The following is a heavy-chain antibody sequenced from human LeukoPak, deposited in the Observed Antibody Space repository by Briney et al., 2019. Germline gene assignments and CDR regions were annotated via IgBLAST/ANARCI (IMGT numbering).Heavy chain of an antibody. Sequence: GASVKVSCKASGYTCTTYGITWVRQAPGQGLEWVGWVSASSGSTYYAEKFQGRAAMTTETSATTAYMELRSLRSDDTAVYYCARGYLKDYFEYWGQGTLVTVSS. J-gene: IGHJ4*02. D-gene: IGHD1-14*01. V-gene: IGHV1-18*01. CDR2: VSASSGST. CDR3: ARGYLKDYFEY. CDR1: GYTCTTYG.